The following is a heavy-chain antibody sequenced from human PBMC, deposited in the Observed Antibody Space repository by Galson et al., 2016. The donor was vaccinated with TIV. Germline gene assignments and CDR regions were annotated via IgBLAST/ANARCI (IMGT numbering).Heavy chain of an antibody. CDR1: GYNFIRYW. CDR2: IYPGDSHT. D-gene: IGHD5-18*01. CDR3: ARAPGYAGYSYGYFDY. Sequence: QSGAEVKKPGESLKISCKGSGYNFIRYWIGWVRQKPGNGLEWMGMIYPGDSHTRYSASFRGQVTISADESVSTAYLQWSSLKASDTAMYYCARAPGYAGYSYGYFDYWGQGTLVTVSS. J-gene: IGHJ4*02. V-gene: IGHV5-51*01.